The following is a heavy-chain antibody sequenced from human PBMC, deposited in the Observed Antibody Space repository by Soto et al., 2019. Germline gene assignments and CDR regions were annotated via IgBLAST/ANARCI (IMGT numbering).Heavy chain of an antibody. CDR3: ARWSYLDY. Sequence: GGCLRLCCAACGFSFGSYAVSGVRQAPGKGLEWVSTISVSDGKTFYADSVKGRFSISRDTSQSTLYLQMNSLRADDTAMYYCARWSYLDYWGQGTRVTVSS. J-gene: IGHJ4*02. V-gene: IGHV3-23*01. CDR1: GFSFGSYA. D-gene: IGHD3-3*01. CDR2: ISVSDGKT.